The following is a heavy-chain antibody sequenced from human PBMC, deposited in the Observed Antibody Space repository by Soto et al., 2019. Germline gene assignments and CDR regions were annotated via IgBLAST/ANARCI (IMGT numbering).Heavy chain of an antibody. CDR1: GGYVSSGSYY. Sequence: SETLSLTCTVSGGYVSSGSYYWSWIRQPPGKGLEWIGYIYYSGSTNYNPSLKSRVTISVDTSKNQFSLKLSSVTAADTAVYYCARRLRDYAYAFDIWGQGTMVTVSS. J-gene: IGHJ3*02. V-gene: IGHV4-61*01. D-gene: IGHD4-17*01. CDR3: ARRLRDYAYAFDI. CDR2: IYYSGST.